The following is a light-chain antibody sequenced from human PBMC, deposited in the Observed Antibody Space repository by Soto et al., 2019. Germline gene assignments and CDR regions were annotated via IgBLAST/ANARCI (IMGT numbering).Light chain of an antibody. V-gene: IGLV2-14*01. CDR2: DIN. J-gene: IGLJ1*01. CDR3: VSYTTSASYV. Sequence: QSVLTQPASVSGSPGQSITISCTGTSSDVGNYIFVSWYRQHPGKAPKLMIYDINNRPPGVSTRFSGSKSGNTASLTISGLQAEDEADYYCVSYTTSASYVFGTGTKVTVL. CDR1: SSDVGNYIF.